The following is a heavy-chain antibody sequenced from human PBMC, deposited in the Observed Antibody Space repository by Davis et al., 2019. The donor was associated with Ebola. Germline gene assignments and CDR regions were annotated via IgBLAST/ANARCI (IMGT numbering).Heavy chain of an antibody. J-gene: IGHJ4*02. Sequence: SETLSLTCDLYGGSSNVYYWSWIRQPPGKGLEWIGEINHNANTKHNPSPKSRVTMSVDPPKNRVSLKLTSVTAADTAVYYCATGASTSTSYYLYVWGQGTLVTVSS. CDR2: INHNANT. V-gene: IGHV4-34*01. CDR3: ATGASTSTSYYLYV. D-gene: IGHD2-2*01. CDR1: GGSSNVYY.